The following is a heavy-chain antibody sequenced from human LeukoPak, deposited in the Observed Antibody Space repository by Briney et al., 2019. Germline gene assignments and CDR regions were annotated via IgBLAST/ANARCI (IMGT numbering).Heavy chain of an antibody. D-gene: IGHD1-1*01. CDR3: ARDSRTTTAFDI. CDR2: VYYSGST. V-gene: IGHV4-59*01. J-gene: IGHJ3*02. CDR1: GGSISSYY. Sequence: SETLSLTCTVSGGSISSYYRSWIRQPPGKGLEWIGYVYYSGSTNYNPSLKSRVTISVDTSKNQFSLKLSSVTAADTAVYHCARDSRTTTAFDIWGQGTMVAVSS.